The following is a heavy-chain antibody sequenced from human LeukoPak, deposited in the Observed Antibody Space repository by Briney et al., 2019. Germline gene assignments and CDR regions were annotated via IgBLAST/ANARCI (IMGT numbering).Heavy chain of an antibody. D-gene: IGHD5-24*01. Sequence: SVKVSCKASGGTFSSYAISWVRQAPGQGLEWMGGIIPIFGTANYAQKFQGRVTITADESTSTAYMELSSLRSEDTAVYYCARSRDGYAIKPLDYWGQGTLVTVSS. J-gene: IGHJ4*02. CDR3: ARSRDGYAIKPLDY. CDR1: GGTFSSYA. V-gene: IGHV1-69*13. CDR2: IIPIFGTA.